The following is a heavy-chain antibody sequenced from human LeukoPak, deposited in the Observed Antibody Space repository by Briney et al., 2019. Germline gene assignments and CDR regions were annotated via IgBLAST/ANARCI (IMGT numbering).Heavy chain of an antibody. J-gene: IGHJ4*02. CDR3: ARSVAAAGTGIDY. Sequence: SETLSLTCTVSGGSISSYYWSWVRQPPGKGLEWIGYIYYSGSTNYNPSLKSRVTISVDTSKNQFSLKLSSVTAADTAVYYCARSVAAAGTGIDYWGQGTLVTVSS. CDR2: IYYSGST. CDR1: GGSISSYY. V-gene: IGHV4-59*01. D-gene: IGHD6-13*01.